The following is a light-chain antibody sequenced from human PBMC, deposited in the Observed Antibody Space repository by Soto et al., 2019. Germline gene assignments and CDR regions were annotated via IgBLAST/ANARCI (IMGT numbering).Light chain of an antibody. CDR3: QQYNNWQWK. Sequence: EIVLTQAPATLSLSPGERANLSCSSSQTVSGSYLAWYQQKPGQAPRLLIHGASTRAPGFPARFSGSGSGTDFTLTISSLQSEDFAVYYCQQYNNWQWKFGQGNKGDIK. V-gene: IGKV3D-7*01. CDR2: GAS. CDR1: QTVSGSY. J-gene: IGKJ1*01.